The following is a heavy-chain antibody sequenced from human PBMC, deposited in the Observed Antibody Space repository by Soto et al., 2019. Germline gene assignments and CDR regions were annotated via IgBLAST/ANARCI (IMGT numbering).Heavy chain of an antibody. CDR2: IYYSGST. CDR3: ARVGGVAARTFAY. Sequence: SETLSLTCTVSGGSISSYYWSWIRQPPGKGLEWIGCIYYSGSTNYNPSLKSRVTISVDTSKNQFSLKLSSVTAADTAVYYCARVGGVAARTFAYWGQGTLVTVSS. J-gene: IGHJ4*02. CDR1: GGSISSYY. V-gene: IGHV4-59*01. D-gene: IGHD6-6*01.